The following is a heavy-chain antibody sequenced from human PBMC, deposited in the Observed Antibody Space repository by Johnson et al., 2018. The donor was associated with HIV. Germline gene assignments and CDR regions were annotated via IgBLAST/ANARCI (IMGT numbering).Heavy chain of an antibody. J-gene: IGHJ3*02. D-gene: IGHD5-18*01. CDR3: AKVLFGYSYGDAFDI. V-gene: IGHV3-9*01. CDR1: GFTFDDYA. Sequence: VQLVESGGVLVQPGRSLRLSCLASGFTFDDYAMHCVRQRPGKGLAWVSGIRWNSRCMGYADSVKGRFTISSDNANTSLYLQMNRLSAEDTALYYCAKVLFGYSYGDAFDIWGQWTMVTVSS. CDR2: IRWNSRCM.